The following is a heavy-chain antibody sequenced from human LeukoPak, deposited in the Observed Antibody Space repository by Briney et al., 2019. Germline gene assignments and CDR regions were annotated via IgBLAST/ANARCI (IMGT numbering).Heavy chain of an antibody. CDR1: GFTFSSYW. V-gene: IGHV3-7*01. D-gene: IGHD2-2*01. CDR2: IKQDGSEK. J-gene: IGHJ5*02. CDR3: ARSLGYCSSTSCYPTGWFDP. Sequence: GGSLRLSCAASGFTFSSYWMSCVRQAPGKGLEWVANIKQDGSEKYYVDSVKGRFTISRDNAKNSLYLQMNSLRAEDTAVYYCARSLGYCSSTSCYPTGWFDPWGQGTLVTVSS.